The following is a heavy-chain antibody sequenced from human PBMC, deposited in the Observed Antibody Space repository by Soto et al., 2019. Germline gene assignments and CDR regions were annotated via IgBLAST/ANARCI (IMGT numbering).Heavy chain of an antibody. CDR3: ARSYYDILTGYYMYYFDY. D-gene: IGHD3-9*01. V-gene: IGHV2-70*01. Sequence: GPTLVNPTQTLTLTCTFSGFSLSTSGMCVSWIRQPPGKALEWLALIDWDDDKYYSTSLKTRLTISKDTSKNQVVLTMTNMDPVDTATYYCARSYYDILTGYYMYYFDYWGQGTLVTVSS. CDR1: GFSLSTSGMC. J-gene: IGHJ4*02. CDR2: IDWDDDK.